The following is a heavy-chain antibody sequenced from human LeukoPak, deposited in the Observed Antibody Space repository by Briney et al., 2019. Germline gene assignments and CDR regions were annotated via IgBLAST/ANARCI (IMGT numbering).Heavy chain of an antibody. V-gene: IGHV3-23*01. J-gene: IGHJ4*02. CDR1: GFTFSSYA. D-gene: IGHD3-10*01. Sequence: GGSLRLSCAASGFTFSSYAMSWVRQAPGKGLEWVSAISDSAYYADSVKGRFTISRDNSKNTLHLQMNSLRAEDTAVYYCAKDGVNYGFFDYWGQGTLVTVSS. CDR2: ISDSA. CDR3: AKDGVNYGFFDY.